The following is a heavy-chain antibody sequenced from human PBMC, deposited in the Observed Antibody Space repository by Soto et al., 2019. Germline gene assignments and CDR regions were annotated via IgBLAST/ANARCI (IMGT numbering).Heavy chain of an antibody. V-gene: IGHV1-24*01. D-gene: IGHD3-3*01. CDR3: ATHRSGRFLEWLPEGSLGY. J-gene: IGHJ4*02. CDR2: FDPEDGES. CDR1: GYTLTDLS. Sequence: GASVKGSCKVSGYTLTDLSMQWVRQAPGKGLEWMGGFDPEDGESIYAQKFQGRVTMTEDTATDTAYMELSSLRSEDTAVYYCATHRSGRFLEWLPEGSLGYWGQGTLVTGSS.